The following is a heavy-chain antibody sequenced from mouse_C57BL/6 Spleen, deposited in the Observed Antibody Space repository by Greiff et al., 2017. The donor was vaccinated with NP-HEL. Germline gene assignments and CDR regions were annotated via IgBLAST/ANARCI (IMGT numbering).Heavy chain of an antibody. CDR1: GYAFSSSW. CDR3: ARYMTTVVATRYFDV. V-gene: IGHV1-82*01. J-gene: IGHJ1*03. D-gene: IGHD1-1*01. CDR2: IYPGDGDT. Sequence: VQLQQSGPELVKPGASVKISCKASGYAFSSSWMNWVKQRPGKGLEWIGRIYPGDGDTNYNGKFKGKATLTADKSSSTAYMQLSSLTSEDSAVYFCARYMTTVVATRYFDVWGTGTTVTVSS.